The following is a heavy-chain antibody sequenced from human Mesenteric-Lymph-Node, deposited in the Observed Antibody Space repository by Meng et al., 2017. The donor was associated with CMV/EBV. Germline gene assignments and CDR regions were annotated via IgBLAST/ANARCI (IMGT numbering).Heavy chain of an antibody. CDR3: ARALVREYNWFAP. Sequence: GESLKISCAASGFTFSNYGMNWVRQAPGKGLEWVSAISADGSRTYYGSSVKGRFTISRDRSRNTLHLQMNSLRADDMAVYYCARALVREYNWFAPWGQGTLVTVSS. V-gene: IGHV3-23*01. J-gene: IGHJ5*02. CDR1: GFTFSNYG. CDR2: ISADGSRT. D-gene: IGHD3-10*01.